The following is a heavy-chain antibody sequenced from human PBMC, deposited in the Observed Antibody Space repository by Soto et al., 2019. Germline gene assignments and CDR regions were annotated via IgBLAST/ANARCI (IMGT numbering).Heavy chain of an antibody. V-gene: IGHV3-23*01. Sequence: EVQLLESGGGLVQPGGSLRLSCAASGFTFSSYAMSWVRQAPGKGLEWVAAISGSGGSTYYADSVKGRFTISRDNSKNTLYLQMNSLRAEDTAVYYCARGLGGSYYDRIDYWGQGPLVTVSS. CDR2: ISGSGGST. J-gene: IGHJ4*02. D-gene: IGHD1-26*01. CDR1: GFTFSSYA. CDR3: ARGLGGSYYDRIDY.